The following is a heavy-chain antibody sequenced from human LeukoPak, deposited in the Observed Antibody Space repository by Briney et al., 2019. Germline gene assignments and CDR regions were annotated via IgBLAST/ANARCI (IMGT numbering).Heavy chain of an antibody. CDR3: TRDSYPRITTVDY. Sequence: GGSLRLSCTASGFTFGDYAMSWVRQAPGKGLEWVGFIRSKVYGGTTEYAASVKGRFTISRDDSKSIAYLQMNSLKTEDTAMYYCTRDSYPRITTVDYWGQGTLVTVSS. V-gene: IGHV3-49*04. CDR2: IRSKVYGGTT. CDR1: GFTFGDYA. J-gene: IGHJ4*02. D-gene: IGHD3-16*02.